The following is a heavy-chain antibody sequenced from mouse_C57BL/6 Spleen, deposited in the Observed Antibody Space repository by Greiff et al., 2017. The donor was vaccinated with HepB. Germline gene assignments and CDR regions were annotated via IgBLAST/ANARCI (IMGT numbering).Heavy chain of an antibody. V-gene: IGHV1-76*01. J-gene: IGHJ3*01. CDR3: ARSWDYGSRTGFAY. CDR1: GYTFTDYY. D-gene: IGHD1-1*01. Sequence: VKLQQSGAELVRPGASVKLSCKASGYTFTDYYINWVKQRPGQGLEWIARIYPGSGNTYYNEKFKGKATLTAEKSSSTAYMQLSSLTSEDSAVYFCARSWDYGSRTGFAYWGQGTLVTVSA. CDR2: IYPGSGNT.